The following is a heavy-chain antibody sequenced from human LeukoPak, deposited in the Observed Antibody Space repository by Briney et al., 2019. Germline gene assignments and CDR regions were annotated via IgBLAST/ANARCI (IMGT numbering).Heavy chain of an antibody. J-gene: IGHJ4*02. V-gene: IGHV3-66*01. CDR3: ARDLLEWYFDY. CDR2: IYSGGSI. D-gene: IGHD3-3*01. CDR1: GFALRGYW. Sequence: PGGSLRLSCAASGFALRGYWMSWVRQTPGKGLEWVSVIYSGGSIYYADSVKGRFTISRDNSKNTLYLQMNSLRAEDTAVYYCARDLLEWYFDYWGQGTLVTVSS.